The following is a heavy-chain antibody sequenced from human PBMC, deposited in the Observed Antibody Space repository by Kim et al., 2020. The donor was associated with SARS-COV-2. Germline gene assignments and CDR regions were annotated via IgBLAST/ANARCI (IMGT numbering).Heavy chain of an antibody. CDR3: ARVGHCSSTSCPPYFDY. CDR2: INHSGST. J-gene: IGHJ4*02. Sequence: SETLSLTCAVYGGSFSGYYWSWIRQPPGKGLEWIGEINHSGSTNYNPSLKSRVTISVDTSKNQFSLKLSSVTAADTAVYYCARVGHCSSTSCPPYFDYWGQGTLVTVSS. CDR1: GGSFSGYY. V-gene: IGHV4-34*01. D-gene: IGHD2-2*01.